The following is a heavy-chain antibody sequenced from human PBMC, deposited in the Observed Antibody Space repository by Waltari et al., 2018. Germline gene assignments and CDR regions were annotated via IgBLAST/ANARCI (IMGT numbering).Heavy chain of an antibody. D-gene: IGHD6-19*01. CDR2: IYYSGST. V-gene: IGHV4-59*01. Sequence: QVQLQESCPGLVQPSETLSLTCTVSAGSISSYYWSWIRQPPGKGLEWIGYIYYSGSTNYNPSLKSRVTISVDTSKNQFSLKLSSVTAADTAVYYCARAVLSGWYGDYYYMDVWGKGTTVTVSS. J-gene: IGHJ6*03. CDR1: AGSISSYY. CDR3: ARAVLSGWYGDYYYMDV.